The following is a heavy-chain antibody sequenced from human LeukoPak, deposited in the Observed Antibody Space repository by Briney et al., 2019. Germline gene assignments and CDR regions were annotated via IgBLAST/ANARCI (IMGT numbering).Heavy chain of an antibody. V-gene: IGHV1-3*01. Sequence: ASVKVSCKASGYTFTSYAMHWVRQAPGQRLEWMGWINAGNGNTKYSQKFQGRVTITRDTSASTAYMELSSLRSEDAAVYYCARLSDPYYFDYWGQGTLVTVSS. J-gene: IGHJ4*02. CDR3: ARLSDPYYFDY. CDR2: INAGNGNT. CDR1: GYTFTSYA.